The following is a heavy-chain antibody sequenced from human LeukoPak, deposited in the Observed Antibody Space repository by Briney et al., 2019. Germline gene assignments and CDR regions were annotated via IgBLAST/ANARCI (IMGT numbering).Heavy chain of an antibody. CDR2: IYYSGST. V-gene: IGHV4-59*01. J-gene: IGHJ5*02. CDR3: ATTRMYLYDWFDP. D-gene: IGHD1-14*01. CDR1: GGSISSYY. Sequence: SETLSLTCTVSGGSISSYYWSWIRQPPGKGLEWIGYIYYSGSTNYNPSLKSRVTISVDTSKNQFSLKLSSVTAADTAVYYCATTRMYLYDWFDPWGQGTLVTVSS.